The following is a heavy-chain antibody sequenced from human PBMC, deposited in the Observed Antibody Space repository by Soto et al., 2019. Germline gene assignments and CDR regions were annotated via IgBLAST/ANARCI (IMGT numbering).Heavy chain of an antibody. CDR1: GYTFTSYG. D-gene: IGHD3-3*02. V-gene: IGHV1-18*01. CDR2: ISAYNGNT. Sequence: ASVKVSCKASGYTFTSYGISWVRQAPGQGLEWMGWISAYNGNTNYAQKLQGRVTMTTDTSTSTAYMELRSLRSDDTAVYYCARDRVPIFGVVRTMGYWGQGTLVPVSS. CDR3: ARDRVPIFGVVRTMGY. J-gene: IGHJ4*02.